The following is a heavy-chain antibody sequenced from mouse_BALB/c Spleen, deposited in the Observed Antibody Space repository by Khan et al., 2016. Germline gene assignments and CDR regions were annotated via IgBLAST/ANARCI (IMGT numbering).Heavy chain of an antibody. CDR3: AREPLTGAFDY. CDR1: GFSLSRYS. J-gene: IGHJ2*01. V-gene: IGHV2-6-4*01. D-gene: IGHD4-1*01. CDR2: IWGGGST. Sequence: VQLQESGPGLVAPSQSLSITCTVSGFSLSRYSVHWVRQPPGKGLEWLGMIWGGGSTDYNSALKSRLTISKDNSKSQVFLRMSSLQTDDTAIYYCAREPLTGAFDYWGQGTTLTVSS.